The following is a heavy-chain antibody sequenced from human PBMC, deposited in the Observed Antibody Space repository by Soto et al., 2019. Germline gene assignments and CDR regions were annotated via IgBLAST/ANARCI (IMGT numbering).Heavy chain of an antibody. CDR2: ISWDGGST. Sequence: EVQLVESGGVVVQPGGSLRLSCAASGFTFDDYTMHWVRQAPGKGLEWVSLISWDGGSTYYADSVKGRFTISRDNSKNSLYLQMNSLRTEDTALYYCAKGHSYYYDSSGYSPGVDYWGQGTLVTVSS. V-gene: IGHV3-43*01. CDR3: AKGHSYYYDSSGYSPGVDY. D-gene: IGHD3-22*01. J-gene: IGHJ4*02. CDR1: GFTFDDYT.